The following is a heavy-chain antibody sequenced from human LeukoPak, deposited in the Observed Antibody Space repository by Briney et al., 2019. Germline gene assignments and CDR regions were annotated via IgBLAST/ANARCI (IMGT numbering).Heavy chain of an antibody. J-gene: IGHJ4*02. CDR3: ARDGVLNYYDSSGPIDY. V-gene: IGHV3-66*01. Sequence: GGSLRLSCAASGFTVSSNYMSWVRQAPGKGLECVSVIYSGGNTCYADSVKGRFTISRDNSKNTLYLQMNSLRAEDTAVYYCARDGVLNYYDSSGPIDYWGQGTLVTVSS. CDR2: IYSGGNT. D-gene: IGHD3-22*01. CDR1: GFTVSSNY.